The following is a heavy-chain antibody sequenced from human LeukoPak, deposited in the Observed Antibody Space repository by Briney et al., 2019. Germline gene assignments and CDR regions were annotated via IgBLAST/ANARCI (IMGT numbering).Heavy chain of an antibody. J-gene: IGHJ5*02. CDR3: ARDFPSTSWYAMNWFDP. CDR1: GDSVSSNSAA. D-gene: IGHD6-13*01. Sequence: SQTLSLTCAISGDSVSSNSAAWNRIRQSPSRGLEWLGRTYYRTRWYNDYAVSMKSRITINPDTSKNQFSLQLNSLTPEDTAVYYCARDFPSTSWYAMNWFDPWGQGTLVTVSS. CDR2: TYYRTRWYN. V-gene: IGHV6-1*01.